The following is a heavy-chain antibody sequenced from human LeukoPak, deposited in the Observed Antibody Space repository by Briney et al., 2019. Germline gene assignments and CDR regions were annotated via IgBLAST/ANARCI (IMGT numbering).Heavy chain of an antibody. V-gene: IGHV3-66*01. D-gene: IGHD6-13*01. J-gene: IGHJ3*02. CDR3: ARDPAGLDAFDI. Sequence: GGSLRLSCAASGFTVSSNYMSWDRQAPGKGLEWVSVIYSGGSTYYADSVKGRFTISRDNSKNTLYLQMNSLRAEDTAVYYCARDPAGLDAFDIWGQGTMVTVSS. CDR1: GFTVSSNY. CDR2: IYSGGST.